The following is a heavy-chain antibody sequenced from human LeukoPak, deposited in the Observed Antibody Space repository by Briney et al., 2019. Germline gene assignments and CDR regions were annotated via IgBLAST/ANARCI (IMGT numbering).Heavy chain of an antibody. J-gene: IGHJ4*02. CDR2: ISGSGGST. D-gene: IGHD2-2*01. CDR1: GFTFSSYG. CDR3: AKDRHCSSISCYRGYFDY. Sequence: RGSLRLSCAASGFTFSSYGMSWVRQAPGKGLEWVSGISGSGGSTYYADSVKGRFTISRDNSKNTLYLRMNSLRAEDTAVYYCAKDRHCSSISCYRGYFDYWGQGTLVTVSS. V-gene: IGHV3-23*01.